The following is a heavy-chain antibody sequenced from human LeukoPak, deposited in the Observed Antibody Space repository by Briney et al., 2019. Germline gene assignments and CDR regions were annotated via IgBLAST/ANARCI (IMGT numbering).Heavy chain of an antibody. CDR1: GFTFSSYS. J-gene: IGHJ4*02. CDR3: ARGAVATFDY. D-gene: IGHD6-19*01. CDR2: ISSSSSYI. Sequence: PGGSLRLSCAASGFTFSSYSMNWVRQAPGKGLEWVSYISSSSSYIYYADSVKGRFTISRDNAKNSLYLQMNSLRAEDTAVYYCARGAVATFDYWGQGTLVTVSS. V-gene: IGHV3-21*05.